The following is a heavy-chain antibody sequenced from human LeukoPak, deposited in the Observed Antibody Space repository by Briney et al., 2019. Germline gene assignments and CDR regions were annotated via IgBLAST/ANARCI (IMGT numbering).Heavy chain of an antibody. Sequence: PGGSLRHSCAASGFTFSSYAMNWVRQAPGKGLEWVSVISGSGGSTYYADSVKGRFTISRDNSKNTLHLQMNSLRAEDTAVYYCAKIPYHDFWTGYFYYYMDVWGKGTTATVSS. V-gene: IGHV3-23*01. CDR2: ISGSGGST. CDR3: AKIPYHDFWTGYFYYYMDV. D-gene: IGHD3-3*01. J-gene: IGHJ6*03. CDR1: GFTFSSYA.